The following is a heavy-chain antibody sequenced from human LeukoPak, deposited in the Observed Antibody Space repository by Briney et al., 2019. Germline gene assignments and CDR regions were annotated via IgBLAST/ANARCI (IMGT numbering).Heavy chain of an antibody. V-gene: IGHV3-7*01. CDR2: IKQDGSEK. D-gene: IGHD1-26*01. J-gene: IGHJ4*02. CDR1: GFTFSSYW. Sequence: GGSLRLSCAASGFTFSSYWMSWVRQAPGKGLEWVANIKQDGSEKYYVDSVKGRFTISRDNAKNSLYLQMNSLRAEDTAVYYCARVINIRIVGAFYFDYWGQGTLVTVSP. CDR3: ARVINIRIVGAFYFDY.